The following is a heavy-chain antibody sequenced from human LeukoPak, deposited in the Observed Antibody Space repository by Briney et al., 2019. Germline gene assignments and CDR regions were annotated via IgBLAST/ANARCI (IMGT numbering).Heavy chain of an antibody. Sequence: PGGSLRLSCATSGFTFSTYVMSWVRQAPGKGLEWVSSINKRSNVYYADSVRGRFTISRDNAKNSLYLQMDSLRAEDTALYYCARGRPTGASRVFVVQWGQGTLVTVSS. J-gene: IGHJ4*02. CDR2: INKRSNV. D-gene: IGHD2-15*01. V-gene: IGHV3-21*01. CDR1: GFTFSTYV. CDR3: ARGRPTGASRVFVVQ.